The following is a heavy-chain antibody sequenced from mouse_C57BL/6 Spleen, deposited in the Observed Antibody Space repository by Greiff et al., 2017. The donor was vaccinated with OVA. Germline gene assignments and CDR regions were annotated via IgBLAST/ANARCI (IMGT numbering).Heavy chain of an antibody. CDR2: ISYDGSN. J-gene: IGHJ1*03. CDR1: GYSITSGYY. V-gene: IGHV3-6*01. D-gene: IGHD1-1*01. Sequence: VQLKESGPGLVKPSQSLSLTCSVTGYSITSGYYWNWIRQFPGNKLEWIGYISYDGSNNYNPSLKNRISITRDTSKNQFFLKLNSVTTEDTATYYCARDAYYGSSYGYWYFDVWGTGTTVTVSS. CDR3: ARDAYYGSSYGYWYFDV.